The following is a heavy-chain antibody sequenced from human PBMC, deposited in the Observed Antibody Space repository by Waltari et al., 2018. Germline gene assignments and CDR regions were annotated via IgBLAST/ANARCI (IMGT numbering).Heavy chain of an antibody. CDR2: IKKDGSEK. J-gene: IGHJ4*02. CDR1: GFTFSSYW. CDR3: ARARVAATTYYYDSSGYYWDY. D-gene: IGHD3-22*01. Sequence: EVQLVESGGGLVQPGGSLRLSCAASGFTFSSYWMSWVRQAPGKGLEWVANIKKDGSEKYYVDSVKGRFTISRDNAKNSLYLQMNSLRAEDTAVYYCARARVAATTYYYDSSGYYWDYWGQGTLVTVSS. V-gene: IGHV3-7*01.